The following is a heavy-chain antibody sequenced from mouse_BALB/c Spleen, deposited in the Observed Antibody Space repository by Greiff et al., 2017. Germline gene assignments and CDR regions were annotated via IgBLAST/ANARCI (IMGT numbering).Heavy chain of an antibody. CDR3: ARKGGNYVGWYFDV. Sequence: EVQLQESGGGLVQPGGSRKLSCAASGFTFSSFGMHWVRQAPEKGLEWVAYISSGSSTIYYADTVTGRFTISRDNPKNTLFLQMTSLRSEDTAMYYCARKGGNYVGWYFDVWGAGTTVTVSS. D-gene: IGHD2-1*01. J-gene: IGHJ1*01. CDR2: ISSGSSTI. CDR1: GFTFSSFG. V-gene: IGHV5-17*02.